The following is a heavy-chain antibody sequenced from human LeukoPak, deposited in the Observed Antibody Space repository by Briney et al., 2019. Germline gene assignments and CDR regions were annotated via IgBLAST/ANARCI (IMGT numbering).Heavy chain of an antibody. CDR1: GFTFSTCA. Sequence: GGSLRLSCAASGFTFSTCAMSWVRQAPGKGLEWVSAISGSGGGTYYADSVKGRFTISRDNSKNTLYLQMNSLRAEDTAVYYCEKGLNYGDYDNWGQGTLVTVSS. V-gene: IGHV3-23*01. CDR3: EKGLNYGDYDN. J-gene: IGHJ4*02. CDR2: ISGSGGGT. D-gene: IGHD4-17*01.